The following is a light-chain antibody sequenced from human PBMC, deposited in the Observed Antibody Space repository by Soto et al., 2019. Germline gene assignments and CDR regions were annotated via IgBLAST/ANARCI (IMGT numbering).Light chain of an antibody. CDR1: SGHSSYI. CDR2: LEGSGSY. J-gene: IGLJ3*02. V-gene: IGLV4-60*02. CDR3: ETWDSITRV. Sequence: QLVLTQSSSASASLGSSVKLTCTLSSGHSSYIIAWHQQQPGKAPRYLMKLEGSGSYNKGSGVPDRFSGSSSGADRYLTISILQFEDEADYYCETWDSITRVFGGGTKVTVL.